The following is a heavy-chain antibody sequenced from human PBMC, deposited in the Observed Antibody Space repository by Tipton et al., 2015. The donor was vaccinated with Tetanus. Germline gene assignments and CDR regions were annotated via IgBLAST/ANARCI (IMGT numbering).Heavy chain of an antibody. V-gene: IGHV3-23*01. CDR2: IRGGGGST. D-gene: IGHD2-2*01. J-gene: IGHJ4*02. CDR3: ARDSTYLFDY. CDR1: GFSFSSYA. Sequence: SLRLSCEATGFSFSSYAMSWVRQAPGKGLEWVSDIRGGGGSTYYADSVKGRFTISRDNSKNTLYLQMNSLRAEDTAVYYCARDSTYLFDYWGQGTLVTVSS.